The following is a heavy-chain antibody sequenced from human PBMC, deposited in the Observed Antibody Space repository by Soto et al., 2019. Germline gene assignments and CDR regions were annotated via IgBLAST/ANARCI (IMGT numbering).Heavy chain of an antibody. CDR2: ISTYNGNT. J-gene: IGHJ4*02. D-gene: IGHD3-3*01. CDR1: GYTFTSYG. Sequence: ASVKVSCKTSGYTFTSYGISWVRQAPGQGLEWMGWISTYNGNTNYAQKFQGRATMTTDTSTTTAYMELRSLKSDDTAVYYCARLLFLEWFDDYWGQGTRVTVSS. V-gene: IGHV1-18*04. CDR3: ARLLFLEWFDDY.